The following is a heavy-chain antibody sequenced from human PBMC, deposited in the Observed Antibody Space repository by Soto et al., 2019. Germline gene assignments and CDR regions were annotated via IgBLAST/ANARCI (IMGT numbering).Heavy chain of an antibody. D-gene: IGHD3-22*01. CDR1: GYTFTSYG. Sequence: GASVKVSCKASGYTFTSYGISWVRQAPGQGLEWMGWISAYNGNTNYAQKLQGRVTMTTDTSTSTAYMELRSLRSDDTAVYYCARAAHSSGYPSPTNWFDPWGQGTLVTVSS. J-gene: IGHJ5*02. CDR3: ARAAHSSGYPSPTNWFDP. CDR2: ISAYNGNT. V-gene: IGHV1-18*01.